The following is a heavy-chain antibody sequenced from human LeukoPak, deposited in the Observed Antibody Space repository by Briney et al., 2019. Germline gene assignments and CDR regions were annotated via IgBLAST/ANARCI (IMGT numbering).Heavy chain of an antibody. CDR2: ISGSGGST. CDR1: GFTFSSYA. D-gene: IGHD2/OR15-2a*01. CDR3: ARDEVIASRGHPFDY. J-gene: IGHJ4*02. Sequence: GGSLRLSCAASGFTFSSYAMSWVRQAPGKGLEWVSAISGSGGSTYYADSVKGRFTISRDNSKNTLYLQMNSLRAEDTAVYYCARDEVIASRGHPFDYWGQGTLVTVSS. V-gene: IGHV3-23*01.